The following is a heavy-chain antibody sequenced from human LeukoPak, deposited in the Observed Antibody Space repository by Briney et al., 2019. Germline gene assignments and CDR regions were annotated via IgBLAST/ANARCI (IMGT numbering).Heavy chain of an antibody. J-gene: IGHJ4*02. D-gene: IGHD3-10*01. V-gene: IGHV3-11*01. Sequence: PGGSLRLSCAASGFTFSDYYMSWIRQAPGKGLEWVSYISSSGSTIYYADSVKGRFTIPRDNAKNSLYLQMNSLRAEDTAVYYCARDSPHGVRGVISDWGQGTLVTVSS. CDR2: ISSSGSTI. CDR1: GFTFSDYY. CDR3: ARDSPHGVRGVISD.